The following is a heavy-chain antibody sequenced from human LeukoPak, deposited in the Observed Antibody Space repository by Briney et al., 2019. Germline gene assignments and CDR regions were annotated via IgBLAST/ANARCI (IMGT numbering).Heavy chain of an antibody. V-gene: IGHV4-59*13. CDR1: GRSISSYY. CDR3: ARDNGAQFDP. Sequence: PSETLSLTCTVSGRSISSYYWSWIRQPPGKGLEWIGYIYYSGSTNYNPSLKSRVTISVDTSKNQFSLKLSSVTAADTAVYYCARDNGAQFDPWGQGTLVTVSS. CDR2: IYYSGST. J-gene: IGHJ5*02.